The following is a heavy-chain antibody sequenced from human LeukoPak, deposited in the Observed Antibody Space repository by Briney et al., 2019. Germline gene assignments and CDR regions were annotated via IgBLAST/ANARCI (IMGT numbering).Heavy chain of an antibody. D-gene: IGHD3-9*01. CDR1: GFTFSDYY. J-gene: IGHJ4*02. V-gene: IGHV3-9*01. Sequence: GGSLRLSCAASGFTFSDYYMSWIRQAPGKGLEWVSGISWNSGSIGYADSVKGRFTISRDNAKNSLYLQMNSLRAEDTALYYCAKESNYDILTGYYTQYFDYWGQGTLVTVSS. CDR3: AKESNYDILTGYYTQYFDY. CDR2: ISWNSGSI.